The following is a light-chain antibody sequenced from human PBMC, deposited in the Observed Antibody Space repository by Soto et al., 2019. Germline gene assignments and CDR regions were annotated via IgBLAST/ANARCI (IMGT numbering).Light chain of an antibody. CDR1: SSDVGAYNS. Sequence: QCALAQPASVSGSPGQSGTISCTGTSSDVGAYNSVSWYQQHPDKAPQLMIYKGTQRPSGVSNRFSGSTSGNAASLTISGLQAGDEADYFCCSSAPESTYVFGTGTKVTVL. J-gene: IGLJ1*01. V-gene: IGLV2-23*01. CDR2: KGT. CDR3: CSSAPESTYV.